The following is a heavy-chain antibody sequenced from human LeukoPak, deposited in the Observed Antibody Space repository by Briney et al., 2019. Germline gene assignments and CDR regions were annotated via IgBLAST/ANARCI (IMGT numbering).Heavy chain of an antibody. J-gene: IGHJ5*02. CDR3: ARGTWFDP. CDR2: IYYSGST. Sequence: PSETLSLTCTVSGGSISSSSYYWGWIRQPPGKGLEWIGSIYYSGSTNYNPSLKSRVTISVDTSKNQFSLKLSSVTAADTAVYYCARGTWFDPWGQGTLVTVSS. CDR1: GGSISSSSYY. V-gene: IGHV4-39*07.